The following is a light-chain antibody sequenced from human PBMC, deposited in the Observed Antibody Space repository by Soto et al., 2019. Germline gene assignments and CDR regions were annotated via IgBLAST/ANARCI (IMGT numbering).Light chain of an antibody. Sequence: EIVLIQSPATLSLSPGERATLSCRASQSVSSYLAWYQQKPGQAPRLLIYDTSNRATGIPARFSGSGSGTDFTLTISSLEPEDFAVYYCLQRRNWPLTFGGGTKVEIK. V-gene: IGKV3-11*01. CDR3: LQRRNWPLT. CDR2: DTS. J-gene: IGKJ4*01. CDR1: QSVSSY.